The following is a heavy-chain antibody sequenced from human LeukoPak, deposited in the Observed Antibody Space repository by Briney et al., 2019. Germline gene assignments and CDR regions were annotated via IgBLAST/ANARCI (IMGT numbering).Heavy chain of an antibody. CDR2: IIPIFGTA. J-gene: IGHJ4*02. Sequence: SVKVSCKASGGTFSSYAISWVRQAPGQGLEGMGGIIPIFGTANYAQKFRGRVTITTDESTSTAYMELSSLRSEDTAVYYCASTSLGCSGGSCPIDYWGQGTLVTVSS. CDR1: GGTFSSYA. D-gene: IGHD2-15*01. CDR3: ASTSLGCSGGSCPIDY. V-gene: IGHV1-69*05.